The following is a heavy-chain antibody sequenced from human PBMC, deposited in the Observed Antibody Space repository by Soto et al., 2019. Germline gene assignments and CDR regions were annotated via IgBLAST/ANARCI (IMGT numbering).Heavy chain of an antibody. Sequence: EVQLVESGGGLVKPGGSLRLSCAASGFTFSNAWMNWVRQAPGKGLEWVGRIKSKTDGGTTDYAAPVKGRFTISRDDSKNTLYLQMNSLKTEDTAVYYYTTALPLYDFWSGYDWGEGTLVTVSS. CDR3: TTALPLYDFWSGYD. D-gene: IGHD3-3*01. V-gene: IGHV3-15*07. CDR2: IKSKTDGGTT. J-gene: IGHJ4*02. CDR1: GFTFSNAW.